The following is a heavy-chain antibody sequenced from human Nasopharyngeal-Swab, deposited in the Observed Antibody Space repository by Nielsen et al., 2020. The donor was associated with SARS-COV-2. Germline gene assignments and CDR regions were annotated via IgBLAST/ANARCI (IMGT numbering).Heavy chain of an antibody. V-gene: IGHV3-11*04. CDR2: ISSSGSTI. CDR1: GFTFSDYY. J-gene: IGHJ4*02. D-gene: IGHD3-22*01. CDR3: AREPGYDSSGYALGY. Sequence: GGSLRLSCAASGFTFSDYYMSWIRQAPGNGLEWVSYISSSGSTIYYADSVTGRFTISRDNAKNSLYLQMNSLRAEDTAVYYCAREPGYDSSGYALGYWGQGTLVTVSS.